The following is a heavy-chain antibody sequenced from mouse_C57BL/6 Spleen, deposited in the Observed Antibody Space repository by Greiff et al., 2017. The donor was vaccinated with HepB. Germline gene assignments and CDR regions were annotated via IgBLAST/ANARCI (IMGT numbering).Heavy chain of an antibody. V-gene: IGHV1-15*01. CDR1: GYTFTDYE. CDR2: IDPETGGT. CDR3: TRRRNLYYYGRVDY. J-gene: IGHJ2*01. Sequence: QVQLQQSGAELVRPGASVTLSCKASGYTFTDYEMHWVKQTPVHGLEWIGAIDPETGGTAYNQKFKGKAILTADKSSSTAYMELRSLTSEDSAVYYCTRRRNLYYYGRVDYWGQGTTLTVSS. D-gene: IGHD1-1*01.